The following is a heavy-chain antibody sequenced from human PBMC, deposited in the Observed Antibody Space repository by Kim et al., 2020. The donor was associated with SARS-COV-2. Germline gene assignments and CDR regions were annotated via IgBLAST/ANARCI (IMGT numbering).Heavy chain of an antibody. CDR3: AGEVVATENYYYYGMDV. V-gene: IGHV4-39*02. CDR2: IYYSGST. CDR1: GGSISSSSYY. J-gene: IGHJ6*02. D-gene: IGHD2-15*01. Sequence: SETLSLTCTVSGGSISSSSYYWGWIRQPPGKGLEWIGTIYYSGSTYYNPSLKSRVTISVDTSMNQFSLKLSSVTAADTAVYYCAGEVVATENYYYYGMDVWGQGTTVTVSS.